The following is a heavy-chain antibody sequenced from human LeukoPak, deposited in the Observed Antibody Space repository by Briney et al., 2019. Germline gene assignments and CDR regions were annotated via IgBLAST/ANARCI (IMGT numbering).Heavy chain of an antibody. CDR2: IWYDGINK. J-gene: IGHJ4*02. Sequence: PGGSLRLSCAASGFPFSNAWMNWVRQAPGKGLEWVAVIWYDGINKFHADSVRGRFTISRDNSKNTVYLQMNSLRAEDTAVYYCTRERKSGIAAFDYWGQGTLVTVSS. CDR3: TRERKSGIAAFDY. CDR1: GFPFSNAW. V-gene: IGHV3-33*08. D-gene: IGHD6-13*01.